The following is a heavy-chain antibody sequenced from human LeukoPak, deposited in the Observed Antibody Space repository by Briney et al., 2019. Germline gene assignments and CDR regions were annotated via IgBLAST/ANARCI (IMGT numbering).Heavy chain of an antibody. Sequence: KPSETLSLTRAVYGGSFSGYYWSWIRQPPGKGLEWIGEINHSGSTNYNPSLKSRVTISVDTSKNQFSLKLSSVTAADTAVYYCARGLYSNYFRWFDPWGQGTLVTVSS. V-gene: IGHV4-34*01. D-gene: IGHD4-11*01. CDR3: ARGLYSNYFRWFDP. J-gene: IGHJ5*02. CDR2: INHSGST. CDR1: GGSFSGYY.